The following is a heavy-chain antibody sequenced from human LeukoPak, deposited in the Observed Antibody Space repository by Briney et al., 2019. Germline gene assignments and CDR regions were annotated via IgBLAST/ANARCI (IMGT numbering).Heavy chain of an antibody. CDR3: ARVLYDFWSGHEAFDI. CDR2: IYYSGST. CDR1: GGSISSSSYY. V-gene: IGHV4-39*07. J-gene: IGHJ3*02. D-gene: IGHD3-3*01. Sequence: PSETLSLTCTVSGGSISSSSYYWGWIRQPPGKGLEWIGSIYYSGSTYYNPSLKSRVTISVDTSKNQFSLKLSSVTAADTAVYYCARVLYDFWSGHEAFDIWGQGTMVTVSS.